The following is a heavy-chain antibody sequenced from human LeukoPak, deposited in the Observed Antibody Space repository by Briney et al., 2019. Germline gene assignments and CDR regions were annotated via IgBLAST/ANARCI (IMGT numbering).Heavy chain of an antibody. Sequence: GGSLRLSCAASGFTFSSYSMNWVRQAPGKGLEWVSSISSSSSYIYYADSVKGRFTISRDNAKNSLYLQMSSLRAEDTAVYYCARDYPSIVGATPFDYWGQGTLVTVSS. CDR2: ISSSSSYI. J-gene: IGHJ4*02. CDR1: GFTFSSYS. V-gene: IGHV3-21*01. CDR3: ARDYPSIVGATPFDY. D-gene: IGHD1-26*01.